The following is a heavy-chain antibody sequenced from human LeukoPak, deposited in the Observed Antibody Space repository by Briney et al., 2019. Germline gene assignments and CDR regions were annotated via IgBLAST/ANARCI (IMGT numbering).Heavy chain of an antibody. J-gene: IGHJ4*02. CDR2: ISGSGAYT. V-gene: IGHV3-23*01. CDR3: AKDDGLAAAGTSFDY. Sequence: GGSLRLSCAASGFTFSNYAMSWVRQAPGKGLEWVSAISGSGAYTYYADSVKGRLTISRDNSKNTLYLQMNSLRAEDTAVYYCAKDDGLAAAGTSFDYWGQGTLVTVSS. D-gene: IGHD6-13*01. CDR1: GFTFSNYA.